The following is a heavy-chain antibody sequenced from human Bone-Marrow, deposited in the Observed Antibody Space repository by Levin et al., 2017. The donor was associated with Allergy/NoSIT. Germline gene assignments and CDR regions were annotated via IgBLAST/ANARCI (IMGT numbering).Heavy chain of an antibody. Sequence: ASVKVSCKASGGTFSSYAISWVRQAPGQGLEWMGGIIPIFGTANYAQKFQGRVTITADESTSTAYMELSSLRSEDTAVYYCATQYYDYVWGSYREGAFDIWGQGTMVTVSS. J-gene: IGHJ3*02. D-gene: IGHD3-16*02. CDR3: ATQYYDYVWGSYREGAFDI. CDR1: GGTFSSYA. CDR2: IIPIFGTA. V-gene: IGHV1-69*13.